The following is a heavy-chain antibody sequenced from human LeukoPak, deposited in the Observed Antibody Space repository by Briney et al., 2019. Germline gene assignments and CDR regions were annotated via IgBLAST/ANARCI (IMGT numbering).Heavy chain of an antibody. CDR2: ISSSSSYT. CDR3: ARSGTRYCSSTSCYYY. J-gene: IGHJ4*02. V-gene: IGHV3-21*04. Sequence: GGSLRLSCAASGFTFSTYSMNWVRQAPGKGLELVSYISSSSSYTNYADSVKGRFTISRDNAKNSLYLQMNSLRAEDTAVYYCARSGTRYCSSTSCYYYWGQGTLVTVSS. CDR1: GFTFSTYS. D-gene: IGHD2-2*01.